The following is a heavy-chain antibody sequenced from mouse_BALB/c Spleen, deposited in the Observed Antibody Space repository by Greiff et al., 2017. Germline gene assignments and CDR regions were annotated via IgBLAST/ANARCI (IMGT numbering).Heavy chain of an antibody. CDR3: ASHYGYDWYFDV. CDR2: ISYSGST. V-gene: IGHV3-8*02. D-gene: IGHD2-2*01. Sequence: EVKLVESGPSLVKPSQTLSLTCSVTGDSITSGYWNWIRKFPGNKLEYMGYISYSGSTYYNPSLKSRISITRDTSKNQYYLQLNSVTTEDTATYYCASHYGYDWYFDVWGAGTTVTVSS. CDR1: GDSITSGY. J-gene: IGHJ1*01.